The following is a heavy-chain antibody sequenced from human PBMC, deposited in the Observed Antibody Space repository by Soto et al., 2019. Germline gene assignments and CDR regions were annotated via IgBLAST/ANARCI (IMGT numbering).Heavy chain of an antibody. CDR2: ISSTGTSM. Sequence: VQLVESGGDLVQPGGSLRLSCAASGFTFSSYEMNWVRQAPGKGLEWVSYISSTGTSMDYADSVKGRFTISRDNAKNSLHLQLNSLRDEDTAVYYCARETHIIDYWGQGTLVRVSA. V-gene: IGHV3-48*03. CDR1: GFTFSSYE. CDR3: ARETHIIDY. J-gene: IGHJ4*02.